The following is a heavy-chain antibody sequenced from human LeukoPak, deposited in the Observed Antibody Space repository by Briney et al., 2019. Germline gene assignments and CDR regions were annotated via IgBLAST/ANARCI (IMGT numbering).Heavy chain of an antibody. V-gene: IGHV3-48*04. CDR1: GFTFSSYS. Sequence: GGSLRLSCAASGFTFSSYSMNWVRQAPGKGLEWVSYISSSSSTIYYADSVKGRFTISRDNAKNSLYLQMNSLRAEDTAVYYCVTSYYSDTSGYSQDAFDIWGQGTMVTVSS. D-gene: IGHD3-22*01. CDR2: ISSSSSTI. CDR3: VTSYYSDTSGYSQDAFDI. J-gene: IGHJ3*02.